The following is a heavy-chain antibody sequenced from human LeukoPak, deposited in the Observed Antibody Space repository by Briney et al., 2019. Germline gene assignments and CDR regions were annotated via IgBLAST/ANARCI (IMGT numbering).Heavy chain of an antibody. CDR3: ARDIPSLITFGGIGT. CDR2: IIPIFGTA. V-gene: IGHV1-69*05. CDR1: GGTFSSCA. Sequence: ASVKVSCKASGGTFSSCAISWVRQAPGQGLEWMGGIIPIFGTANYAQKFQGRVTITTDESTSTAYMELSSLRSEDTAVYYCARDIPSLITFGGIGTWGQGTLVTVSS. D-gene: IGHD3-16*01. J-gene: IGHJ5*02.